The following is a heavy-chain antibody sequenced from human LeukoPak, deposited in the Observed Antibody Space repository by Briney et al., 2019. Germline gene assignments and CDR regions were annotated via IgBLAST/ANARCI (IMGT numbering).Heavy chain of an antibody. J-gene: IGHJ6*03. D-gene: IGHD3-3*01. Sequence: SETLSLTCTVSGGSISSYYWSWIRQPPGKGLEWIGHIYYSGSTNYNPSLKSRVTISVDTSKNQFSLKLSSVTAADTAVYYCARHPGPSLEWLPQHYYYYYMDVWGKGTTVTVSS. CDR3: ARHPGPSLEWLPQHYYYYYMDV. CDR1: GGSISSYY. V-gene: IGHV4-59*08. CDR2: IYYSGST.